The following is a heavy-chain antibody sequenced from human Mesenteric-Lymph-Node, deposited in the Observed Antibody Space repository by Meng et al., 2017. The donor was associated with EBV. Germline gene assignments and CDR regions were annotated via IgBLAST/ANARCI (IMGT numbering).Heavy chain of an antibody. V-gene: IGHV2-5*02. J-gene: IGHJ5*01. CDR2: IYWDGEK. D-gene: IGHD2/OR15-2a*01. Sequence: ITWKESGPPLMRTTQTLTLTCTLSGVSIGTTGVAVGWIRQPPGQALEWLALIYWDGEKHYSPSLKSRLTITKDTSKNQVILTMTKVYPVDTATYYCAHSFTTSGNWFDYWGQGALVTVSS. CDR3: AHSFTTSGNWFDY. CDR1: GVSIGTTGVA.